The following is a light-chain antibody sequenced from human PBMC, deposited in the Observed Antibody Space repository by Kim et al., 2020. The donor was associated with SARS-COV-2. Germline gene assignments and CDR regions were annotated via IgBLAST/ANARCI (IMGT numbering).Light chain of an antibody. CDR3: QQYKVYSRT. J-gene: IGKJ1*01. CDR1: EDISVW. CDR2: KAS. Sequence: DIQMTQSPSTLSASVGDRVTITCRASEDISVWLAWYQQKPGKAPKLLVYKASSLPSGVPSRFSGGGSDTEFSLTITSLQPDDFATYYCQQYKVYSRTFGQGTRVEIK. V-gene: IGKV1-5*03.